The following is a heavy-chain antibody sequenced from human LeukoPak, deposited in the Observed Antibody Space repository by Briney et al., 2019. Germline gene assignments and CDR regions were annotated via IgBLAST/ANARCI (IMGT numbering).Heavy chain of an antibody. J-gene: IGHJ3*02. CDR1: GFTFSTYN. CDR3: ARVRDSNGYYYKIMLGSDI. CDR2: IKGDGSEE. D-gene: IGHD3-22*01. Sequence: GGSLRLSCAASGFTFSTYNMNWVRQAPGKGLEWVANIKGDGSEEYYVDSVKGRFTISRDNAKNSLYLQMNSLRAEDTAVYYCARVRDSNGYYYKIMLGSDIWGQGTMVTVSS. V-gene: IGHV3-7*01.